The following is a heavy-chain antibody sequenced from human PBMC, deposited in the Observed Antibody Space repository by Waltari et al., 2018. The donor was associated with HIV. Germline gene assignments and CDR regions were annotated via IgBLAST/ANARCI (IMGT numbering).Heavy chain of an antibody. CDR2: ITWEGGST. J-gene: IGHJ4*02. V-gene: IGHV3-43D*04. CDR3: AKDRTRYCNEATCPFSLDY. CDR1: GFHFDHYA. Sequence: EVQLVESGGVVVQPGGSLRLSCAASGFHFDHYAMHWVRQAPGKGLEWVSIITWEGGSTYYADAMKGRFTISRDNSKHSLYLQMNRLRVEDSALYFCAKDRTRYCNEATCPFSLDYWGQGTLVTVSS. D-gene: IGHD2-15*01.